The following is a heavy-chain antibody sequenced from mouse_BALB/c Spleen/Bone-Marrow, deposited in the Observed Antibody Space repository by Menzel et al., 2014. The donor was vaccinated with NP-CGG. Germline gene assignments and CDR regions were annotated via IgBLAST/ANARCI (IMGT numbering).Heavy chain of an antibody. Sequence: VQLQQSGAELARPGASVKMSCRASGYTFXTYTIHWVRQRLGQGLEWIGYINPSSGYTNYNQKFKDKATLTADKSSSTAYMQLSSLTSEDSAVYYCARRDDGYVFFDYWGQGTTLTVSS. J-gene: IGHJ2*01. D-gene: IGHD2-3*01. V-gene: IGHV1-4*01. CDR2: INPSSGYT. CDR1: GYTFXTYT. CDR3: ARRDDGYVFFDY.